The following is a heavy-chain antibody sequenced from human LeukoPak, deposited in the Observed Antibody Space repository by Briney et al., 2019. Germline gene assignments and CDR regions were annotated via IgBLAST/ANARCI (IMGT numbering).Heavy chain of an antibody. D-gene: IGHD3-10*01. Sequence: GGSLRLSCAASGFTFSSYAMSWVRQAPGKGLEWVSAISGSGGSTYYADSVKGRFTISRDNSKNTLFLQMNTLRPADTAVYYCARTDQTYGSGSYSVDYWGQGALVTVS. CDR2: ISGSGGST. J-gene: IGHJ4*02. V-gene: IGHV3-23*01. CDR3: ARTDQTYGSGSYSVDY. CDR1: GFTFSSYA.